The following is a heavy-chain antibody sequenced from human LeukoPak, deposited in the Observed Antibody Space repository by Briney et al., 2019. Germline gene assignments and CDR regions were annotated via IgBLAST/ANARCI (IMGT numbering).Heavy chain of an antibody. CDR1: GGSLSSGSYY. D-gene: IGHD3-10*01. CDR2: IYTSGST. V-gene: IGHV4-61*02. CDR3: ARGGSGSYYYYYYMDV. J-gene: IGHJ6*03. Sequence: SETLSLTCTVSGGSLSSGSYYWSWIRQPAGKGLEWIGRIYTSGSTNYNPSLKSRVTISVDTSKNQFSLKLSSVTAADTAVYYCARGGSGSYYYYYYMDVWGKGTTVTVSS.